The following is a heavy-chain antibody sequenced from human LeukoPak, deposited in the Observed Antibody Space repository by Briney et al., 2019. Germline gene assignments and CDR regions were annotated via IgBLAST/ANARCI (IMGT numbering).Heavy chain of an antibody. V-gene: IGHV3-7*01. CDR1: GFTFSSYW. CDR3: ARPSGTHYYYYMDV. J-gene: IGHJ6*03. Sequence: GGPLRLSCAASGFTFSSYWMSWVRQAPGMGLEWVANIKQDGSEKYYVDSVKGRFTISRDNAKNSLYLQMNSLRAEDTAVYYCARPSGTHYYYYMDVWGKGTTVTVSS. D-gene: IGHD1-14*01. CDR2: IKQDGSEK.